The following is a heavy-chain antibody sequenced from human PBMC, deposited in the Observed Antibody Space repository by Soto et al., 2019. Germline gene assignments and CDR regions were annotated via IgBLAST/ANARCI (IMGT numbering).Heavy chain of an antibody. D-gene: IGHD3-22*01. CDR2: INSDGSST. V-gene: IGHV3-74*01. Sequence: EVQLVESGGGLVQPGGSLRLSCAASGFTFSSYWMHWVRQAPGKGLVWVSRINSDGSSTSYADSVKGRFTISRDNAKNTLYLQMNSLRAEDTAVYYCARVESAQYYYDSSGYLDYWGQGTLVTVSS. J-gene: IGHJ4*02. CDR3: ARVESAQYYYDSSGYLDY. CDR1: GFTFSSYW.